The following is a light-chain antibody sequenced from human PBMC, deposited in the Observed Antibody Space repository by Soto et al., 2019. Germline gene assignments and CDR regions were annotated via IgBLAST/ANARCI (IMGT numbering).Light chain of an antibody. CDR1: SNDVGGYNY. CDR2: DVT. V-gene: IGLV2-14*03. Sequence: QSALPQPASVSGSPGQSITISCTGTSNDVGGYNYVSWYQHHPGKAPKLIICDVTDRPSGISYRFSASKSGNTASLTISGLQAEDEADYYCSSYTSSNAEVFGTGPKVTVL. CDR3: SSYTSSNAEV. J-gene: IGLJ1*01.